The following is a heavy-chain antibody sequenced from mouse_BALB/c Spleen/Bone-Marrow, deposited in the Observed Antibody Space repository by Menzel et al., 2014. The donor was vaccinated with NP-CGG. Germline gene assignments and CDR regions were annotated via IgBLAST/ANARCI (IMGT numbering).Heavy chain of an antibody. Sequence: QVQLQQSGAELVKPGASVKLSCKTSGYTFTSYWIQWVKQRPGQGLGWIGEIFPGTVTPYYNEKFKGKATLTIDTSSSTPSMQLSSLTSEASAVYFCARGGYGSLDYWGQGTPLTVSS. J-gene: IGHJ2*01. CDR3: ARGGYGSLDY. V-gene: IGHV1S132*01. CDR1: GYTFTSYW. CDR2: IFPGTVTP. D-gene: IGHD2-10*02.